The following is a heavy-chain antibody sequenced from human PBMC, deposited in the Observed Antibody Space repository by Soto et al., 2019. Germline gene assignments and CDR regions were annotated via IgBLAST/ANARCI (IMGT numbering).Heavy chain of an antibody. CDR1: GYTFTSYG. Sequence: ASVKVSCKASGYTFTSYGISWVRQAPGQGLEWMGWISAYNGNTNYAQKLQGRVTMTTDTSTSTAYMELRSLRSDDTAVYYCARGIGLGIGGRKWDLLKYYFDYWGQGTLVTVSS. CDR2: ISAYNGNT. D-gene: IGHD1-26*01. J-gene: IGHJ4*02. V-gene: IGHV1-18*01. CDR3: ARGIGLGIGGRKWDLLKYYFDY.